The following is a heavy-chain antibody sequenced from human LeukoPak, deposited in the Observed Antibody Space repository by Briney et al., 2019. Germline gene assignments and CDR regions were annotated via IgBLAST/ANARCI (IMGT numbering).Heavy chain of an antibody. CDR3: AKDKGLGVGASNFDY. J-gene: IGHJ4*02. CDR1: GFTFDDYT. CDR2: ISWDGGST. Sequence: GGSLRLSCAASGFTFDDYTMHWVRQAPGKGLEWVSLISWDGGSTYYADSVKGRFTISRDNSKNSLYLQMSSLRTEDTALYYCAKDKGLGVGASNFDYWGQGTLVTVSS. V-gene: IGHV3-43*01. D-gene: IGHD1-26*01.